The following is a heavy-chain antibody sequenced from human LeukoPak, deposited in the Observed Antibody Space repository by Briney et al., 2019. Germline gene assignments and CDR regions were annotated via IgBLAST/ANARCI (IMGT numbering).Heavy chain of an antibody. J-gene: IGHJ3*02. CDR1: GYTFTGYY. CDR2: INPSSGGT. V-gene: IGHV1-2*02. D-gene: IGHD3-10*01. Sequence: ASVKVSCKASGYTFTGYYMHWVRQAPGQGLEWMGWINPSSGGTNYAQKFQGRVTMTRDTSISTAYMELSRLRSDDTAVYYCARATAFLLWFGELTGAFDIWGQGTMVTVSS. CDR3: ARATAFLLWFGELTGAFDI.